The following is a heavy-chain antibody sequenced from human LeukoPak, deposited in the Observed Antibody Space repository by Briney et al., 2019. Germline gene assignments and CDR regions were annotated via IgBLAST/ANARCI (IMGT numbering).Heavy chain of an antibody. D-gene: IGHD2-2*01. CDR3: ARDLVVVPAAIESAFDI. CDR1: GFTFSNYA. J-gene: IGHJ3*02. Sequence: GGSLRLSCAAAGFTFSNYAMTWVRQAPGKGLEWVSSISSSSSYIYYADSVKGRFTISRDNAKNSLYLQMNSLRAEDTAVYYCARDLVVVPAAIESAFDIWGQGTMVTVSS. CDR2: ISSSSSYI. V-gene: IGHV3-21*01.